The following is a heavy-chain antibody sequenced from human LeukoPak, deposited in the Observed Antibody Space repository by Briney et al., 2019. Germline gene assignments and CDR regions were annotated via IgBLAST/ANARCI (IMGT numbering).Heavy chain of an antibody. D-gene: IGHD6-13*01. CDR2: ISSSTGIT. V-gene: IGHV3-23*01. Sequence: PGGSLRLSCAASGFTFSSYAMTWVRQAPGKGLEWVSTISSSTGITYYADSVKGRFTFSRDNSKNTLYLQMNSLRAEDTAVYYCAKDISSWYGPVGLYYFDYWGQGTLVTVSS. CDR3: AKDISSWYGPVGLYYFDY. J-gene: IGHJ4*02. CDR1: GFTFSSYA.